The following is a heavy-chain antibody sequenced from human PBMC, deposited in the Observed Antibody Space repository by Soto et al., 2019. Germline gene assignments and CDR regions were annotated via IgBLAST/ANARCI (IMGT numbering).Heavy chain of an antibody. Sequence: PSETLSLTCSVASDSMNSGGYYWSWLRQHPGKGLEWIGYIYSNGDTYYNPSLKSRVTISVDTSKNQFSLNLTSVTAADTAVYYCARRGGSSSGYYYAMDVWGQGTTVTVSS. V-gene: IGHV4-31*03. CDR3: ARRGGSSSGYYYAMDV. CDR2: IYSNGDT. J-gene: IGHJ6*02. CDR1: SDSMNSGGYY. D-gene: IGHD6-6*01.